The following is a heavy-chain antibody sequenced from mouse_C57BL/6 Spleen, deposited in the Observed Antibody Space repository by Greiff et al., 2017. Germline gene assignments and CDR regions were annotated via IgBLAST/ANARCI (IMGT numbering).Heavy chain of an antibody. D-gene: IGHD2-4*01. CDR3: ARSPYDYDGDWYFDV. Sequence: VQLQQPGTELVKPGASVKLSCKASGYTFTSYWMHWVKQRPGHGLEWIGNINPSNGGTNYNEKFKSKATLTVDKSSSTAYMQLSSLTSEDSAFYYCARSPYDYDGDWYFDVGGTGTTVTVSS. CDR2: INPSNGGT. J-gene: IGHJ1*03. CDR1: GYTFTSYW. V-gene: IGHV1-53*01.